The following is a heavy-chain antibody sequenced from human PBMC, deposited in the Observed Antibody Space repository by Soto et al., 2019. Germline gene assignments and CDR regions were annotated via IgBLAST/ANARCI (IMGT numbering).Heavy chain of an antibody. D-gene: IGHD3-10*01. V-gene: IGHV1-2*04. CDR1: GYTFTGYY. CDR3: ARGLRFGGDAFDI. J-gene: IGHJ3*02. Sequence: QVQLVQSGAEVKKPGASLKVSCKASGYTFTGYYMHWVRQAPGQGLEWMGWINPNSGGTNYAQKFQGWVTMSRDTSISTAYMEMNRLRSDDTAVYYCARGLRFGGDAFDIWGKGTMVTVSS. CDR2: INPNSGGT.